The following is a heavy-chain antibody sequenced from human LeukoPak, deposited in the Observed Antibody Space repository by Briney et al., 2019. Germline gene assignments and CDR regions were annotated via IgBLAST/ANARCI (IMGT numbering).Heavy chain of an antibody. CDR3: ARPIAVAGTRYYYYGMDV. CDR1: GYSFTSYW. CDR2: IYPGDSET. V-gene: IGHV5-51*01. D-gene: IGHD6-19*01. J-gene: IGHJ6*02. Sequence: GESLKISCKGSGYSFTSYWIGWVRQMPGKGLEWMGIIYPGDSETRYSPSFQGQVTISADKSISTAYLQWSSLKASDTAMYYCARPIAVAGTRYYYYGMDVWGQGTTVTVSS.